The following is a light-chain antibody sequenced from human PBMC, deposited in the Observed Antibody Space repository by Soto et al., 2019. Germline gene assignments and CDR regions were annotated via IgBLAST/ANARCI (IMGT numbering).Light chain of an antibody. Sequence: PVLTQSPSASASLGASVKLTCTLSRGHSSYAIAWHQQQPEKGPRYLMKLNSDGSHSKVDGIPDRFSGSSSGAERYLTISSLQSEDEADYYCQTWGTGIQVFGGGTKLTVL. CDR1: RGHSSYA. J-gene: IGLJ3*02. CDR2: LNSDGSH. V-gene: IGLV4-69*01. CDR3: QTWGTGIQV.